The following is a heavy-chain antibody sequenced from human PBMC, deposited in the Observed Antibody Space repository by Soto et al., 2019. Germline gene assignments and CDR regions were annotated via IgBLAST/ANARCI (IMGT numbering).Heavy chain of an antibody. CDR3: ARVVGLGSPVLYY. Sequence: ASVKVSCKASGYTFTGYYMHWVRQAPGQGLEWMGWVNPNSGGTNYAQKFQGWVTMTRDTSISTAYMELSRLRSDDTAVYYCARVVGLGSPVLYYWGQGTLVTVSS. CDR2: VNPNSGGT. V-gene: IGHV1-2*04. CDR1: GYTFTGYY. J-gene: IGHJ4*02. D-gene: IGHD2-15*01.